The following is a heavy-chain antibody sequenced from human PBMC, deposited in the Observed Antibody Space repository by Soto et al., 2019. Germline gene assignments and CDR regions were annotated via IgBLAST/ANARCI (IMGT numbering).Heavy chain of an antibody. CDR3: ARTRLYDASGYYYYYYGMDV. CDR1: GFNVNDNA. J-gene: IGHJ6*02. Sequence: GGSLRLSCAASGFNVNDNAMTWVRQAPGKGLEWVSVVYNDGRMFYADSVEGRFTISRDKSENMVFLQMSSLTVEDTAVYYCARTRLYDASGYYYYYYGMDVWGQGTRVTVSS. CDR2: VYNDGRM. V-gene: IGHV3-53*01. D-gene: IGHD3-22*01.